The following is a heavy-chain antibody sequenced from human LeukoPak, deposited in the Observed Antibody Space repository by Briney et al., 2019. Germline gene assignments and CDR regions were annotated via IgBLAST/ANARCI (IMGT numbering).Heavy chain of an antibody. D-gene: IGHD2-8*01. Sequence: GGSLRLSCAASGFTFSSSWMAWVRQAPGRGLEWVANIKHDGSTKHSVDSVTGRFTISRDNAKNSLYLQMNSLRAEDTAVYYCARDTDGNLDHWGQGTLVTVSS. V-gene: IGHV3-7*01. J-gene: IGHJ4*02. CDR1: GFTFSSSW. CDR3: ARDTDGNLDH. CDR2: IKHDGSTK.